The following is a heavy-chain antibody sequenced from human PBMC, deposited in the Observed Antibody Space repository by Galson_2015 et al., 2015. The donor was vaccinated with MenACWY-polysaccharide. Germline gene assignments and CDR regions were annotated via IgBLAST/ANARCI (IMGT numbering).Heavy chain of an antibody. CDR1: GVSITKYY. Sequence: ETLSLTCSVSGVSITKYYWSWLRLPAGKGPEWIGRAFSGGTADYNPSLTSRVTMSVDVAKDQISLRMTSVTAADPALYFCARDRIVRRPEGFAPCGQGTLVIVSS. D-gene: IGHD1-26*01. CDR3: ARDRIVRRPEGFAP. J-gene: IGHJ5*02. CDR2: AFSGGTA. V-gene: IGHV4-4*07.